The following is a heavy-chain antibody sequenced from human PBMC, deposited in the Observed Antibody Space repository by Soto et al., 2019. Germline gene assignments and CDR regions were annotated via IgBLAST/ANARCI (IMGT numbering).Heavy chain of an antibody. Sequence: ASVKVSCKASGYTFTSYGISWVRQAPGQGLEWMGWISAYNGNTNYAQKLQGRVTMTTDASTSTAYMELRSLRSDDTSVYYCARDRVDFWSGYFDYWGQGTLVTVSS. J-gene: IGHJ4*02. CDR2: ISAYNGNT. CDR1: GYTFTSYG. V-gene: IGHV1-18*01. CDR3: ARDRVDFWSGYFDY. D-gene: IGHD3-3*01.